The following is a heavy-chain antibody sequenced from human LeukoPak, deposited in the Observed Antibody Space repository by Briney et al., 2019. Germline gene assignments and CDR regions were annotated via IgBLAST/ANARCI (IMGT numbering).Heavy chain of an antibody. D-gene: IGHD3-10*01. CDR1: AFTFRSYA. CDR3: VKDRGSGSYPSPLFDN. V-gene: IGHV3-23*01. Sequence: GGSLRLSCAASAFTFRSYAMSWVRQAGGKGLEWVSAISGSGGSTYYADSVKGRFTISRDNYKNTLYMQMNSLRAEDTAVYYCVKDRGSGSYPSPLFDNWGQGTLVTVSS. J-gene: IGHJ4*02. CDR2: ISGSGGST.